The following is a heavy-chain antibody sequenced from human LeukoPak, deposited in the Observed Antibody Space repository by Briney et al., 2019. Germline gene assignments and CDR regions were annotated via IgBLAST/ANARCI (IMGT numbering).Heavy chain of an antibody. CDR1: GGSISSGGYS. Sequence: SETLSLTCAVSGGSISSGGYSWSWIRQPPGKGLEWIGYIYHSGSTYDNPSLKSRITISVDRSKNQFSPKVSSVTAADTAVYYCAGGKYSMVRGVIIDYFDYWGQGTLVTVSS. J-gene: IGHJ4*02. D-gene: IGHD3-10*01. V-gene: IGHV4-30-2*01. CDR3: AGGKYSMVRGVIIDYFDY. CDR2: IYHSGST.